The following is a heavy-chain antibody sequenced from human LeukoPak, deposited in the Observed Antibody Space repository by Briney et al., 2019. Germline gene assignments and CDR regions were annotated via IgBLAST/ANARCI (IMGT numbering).Heavy chain of an antibody. CDR2: IYSGGST. J-gene: IGHJ4*02. V-gene: IGHV3-53*01. CDR1: GFIVSSNY. CDR3: ARGRGYSGCVPFDY. D-gene: IGHD5-12*01. Sequence: GGSLRLSCAASGFIVSSNYMSWARQAPGKGLEWVSVIYSGGSTYYADSVKGRFSISRDYSKNTVYLQMNSLRADDTAVYYCARGRGYSGCVPFDYWGQGTLVTVSS.